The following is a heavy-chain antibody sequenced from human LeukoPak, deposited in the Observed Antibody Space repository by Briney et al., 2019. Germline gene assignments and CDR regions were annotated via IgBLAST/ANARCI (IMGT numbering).Heavy chain of an antibody. CDR2: ISWNSDSI. CDR1: GFTFDDYA. V-gene: IGHV3-9*01. D-gene: IGHD6-6*01. Sequence: GRSLRLSCAASGFTFDDYAMHWVRQAPGKGLEWVSGISWNSDSIGYADSVKGRFTISRDNAKNSLYLQMNSLRAEDTALYYCAKDKSMTPPSYYFDYWGQGTLVTVSS. CDR3: AKDKSMTPPSYYFDY. J-gene: IGHJ4*02.